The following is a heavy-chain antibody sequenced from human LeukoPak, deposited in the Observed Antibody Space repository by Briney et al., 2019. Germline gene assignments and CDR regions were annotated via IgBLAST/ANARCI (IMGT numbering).Heavy chain of an antibody. V-gene: IGHV3-7*01. CDR2: VKQDGSEK. CDR3: ARIRQQGTKYYFDY. J-gene: IGHJ4*02. D-gene: IGHD1-7*01. CDR1: GFTFSSYW. Sequence: GGSLRLSCAASGFTFSSYWMSWVRQAPWKGLEWVANVKQDGSEKYYVDSVKGRFTISRDNAKNSLYLQMSSLRAEDTAVYYCARIRQQGTKYYFDYWGQGTLVTVSS.